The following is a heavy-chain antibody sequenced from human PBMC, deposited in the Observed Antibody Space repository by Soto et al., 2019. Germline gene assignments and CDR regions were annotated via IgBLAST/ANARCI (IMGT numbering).Heavy chain of an antibody. V-gene: IGHV1-18*04. D-gene: IGHD2-2*01. J-gene: IGHJ5*01. CDR2: VSGNNGAS. CDR1: GYTSADFG. CDR3: VRDQKYFRVNGNWFDS. Sequence: ASVKVSCKASGYTSADFGISWVRQAPGQGLEWMGWVSGNNGASNPAPKVQGRITMTLDTSTGVPYMAPRSLRSDDTAIYYCVRDQKYFRVNGNWFDSWGQGTLVTVSS.